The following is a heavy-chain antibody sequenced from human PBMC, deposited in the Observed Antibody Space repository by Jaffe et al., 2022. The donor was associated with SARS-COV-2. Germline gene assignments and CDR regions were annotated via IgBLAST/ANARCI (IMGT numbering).Heavy chain of an antibody. J-gene: IGHJ6*03. V-gene: IGHV1-3*01. CDR1: GYTFTSYA. D-gene: IGHD3-10*01. CDR2: INAGNGNT. Sequence: QVQLVQSGAEVKKPGASVKVSCKASGYTFTSYAMHWVRQAPGQRLEWMGWINAGNGNTKYSQKFQGRVTITRDTSASTAYMELSSLRSEDTAVYYCASHGSGTSLQYYYYYYYMDVWGKGTTVTVSS. CDR3: ASHGSGTSLQYYYYYYYMDV.